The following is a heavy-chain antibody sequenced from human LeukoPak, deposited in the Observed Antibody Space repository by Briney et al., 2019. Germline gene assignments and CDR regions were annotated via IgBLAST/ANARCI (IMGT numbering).Heavy chain of an antibody. D-gene: IGHD6-19*01. Sequence: GGSLRLSCAASGFTFSSYAMHWVRQAPGKGLEWVAVISYDGSYKYYADSVKGRFTISRDNSKNTLYLQMNSLRAEDTAMYYCARAQYSSGWSDWFDPWGQGTLVTVSS. CDR1: GFTFSSYA. V-gene: IGHV3-30*04. CDR2: ISYDGSYK. J-gene: IGHJ5*02. CDR3: ARAQYSSGWSDWFDP.